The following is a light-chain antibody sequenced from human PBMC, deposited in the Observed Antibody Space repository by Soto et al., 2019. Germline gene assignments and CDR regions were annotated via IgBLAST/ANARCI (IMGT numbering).Light chain of an antibody. J-gene: IGKJ3*01. Sequence: EIVLTQSPGTLSLSPGERATISCRASQSVTSGFFAWYQQRPGQAPRLLIYDASSRATGIPDRFSGSGSGTDFTLTISSVEPEDFAVYYCQQYGTSPFSFGPGTKVDIK. CDR2: DAS. V-gene: IGKV3-20*01. CDR1: QSVTSGF. CDR3: QQYGTSPFS.